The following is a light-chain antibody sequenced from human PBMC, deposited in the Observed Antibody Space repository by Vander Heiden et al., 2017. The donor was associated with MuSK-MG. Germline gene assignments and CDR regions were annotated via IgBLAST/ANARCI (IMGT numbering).Light chain of an antibody. CDR3: ATWDDILWV. V-gene: IGLV1-44*01. CDR1: SSNIGSRY. J-gene: IGLJ3*02. CDR2: NNY. Sequence: QSVLTHPPSASGTPGQRVTISCSGSSSNIGSRYVNWYQQFPGTAPQLLIHNNYQRPSGVPDRFSGSKSGTSASLAISGLQSEDEADYYCATWDDILWVFGGGTKLTVL.